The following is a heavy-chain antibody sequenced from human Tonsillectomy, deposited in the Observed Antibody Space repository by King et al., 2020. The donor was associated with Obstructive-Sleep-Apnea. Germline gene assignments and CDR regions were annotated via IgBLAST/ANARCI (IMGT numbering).Heavy chain of an antibody. Sequence: VQLVESGGGLVKPGGSLRLSCAASGFTFSNAWMSWVRQAPGKGLEWVGRINSKTDGVTTDYAAPVKGRVTISRDDSKNTLYLQMNSLKTEDTAVYYCTTVDSSGSSPLDYWGQGTLVTVSS. CDR2: INSKTDGVTT. CDR1: GFTFSNAW. D-gene: IGHD3-22*01. V-gene: IGHV3-15*01. J-gene: IGHJ4*02. CDR3: TTVDSSGSSPLDY.